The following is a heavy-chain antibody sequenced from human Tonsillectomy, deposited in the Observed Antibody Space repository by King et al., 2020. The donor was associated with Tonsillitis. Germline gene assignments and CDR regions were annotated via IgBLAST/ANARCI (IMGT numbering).Heavy chain of an antibody. V-gene: IGHV4-59*08. CDR1: GGSISSYY. Sequence: VQLQESGPGLVKPSETLSLTCTVSGGSISSYYWSWIRQPPGKGLEWIGYIYYSGSTNYNPSLKSRVTISVDTSKNQFSLKLSSVTAADTAVYYCARSLHGGSGYPVGYWGQGTLVTVSS. J-gene: IGHJ4*02. D-gene: IGHD3-22*01. CDR2: IYYSGST. CDR3: ARSLHGGSGYPVGY.